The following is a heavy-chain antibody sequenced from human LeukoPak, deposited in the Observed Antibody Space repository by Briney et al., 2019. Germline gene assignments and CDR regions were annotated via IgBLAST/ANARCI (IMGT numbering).Heavy chain of an antibody. J-gene: IGHJ3*02. V-gene: IGHV3-23*01. CDR3: AKERGYNWNDNHAFDI. Sequence: GGSLRLPCAASGFTFSSYAMSWVRQAPGKGLEWVSAISGSGGSTYYADSVKGRFTISRDNSKNTLYLQMNSLRAEDTAVYYCAKERGYNWNDNHAFDIWGQGTMVTVSS. D-gene: IGHD1-1*01. CDR1: GFTFSSYA. CDR2: ISGSGGST.